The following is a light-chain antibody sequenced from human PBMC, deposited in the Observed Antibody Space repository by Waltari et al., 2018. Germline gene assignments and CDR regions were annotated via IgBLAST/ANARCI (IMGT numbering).Light chain of an antibody. CDR3: SSYAGSNNFVV. CDR2: EVS. V-gene: IGLV2-8*01. Sequence: QSALTQPPSASGSPGQPVTISCTGTRSALGGSNYDPCYQQPPGKAPKLLIHEVSKRPSGVPDRFSGSKSGNTASLTVSGLQAEDEADYYCSSYAGSNNFVVFGGGTKLTVL. CDR1: RSALGGSNY. J-gene: IGLJ2*01.